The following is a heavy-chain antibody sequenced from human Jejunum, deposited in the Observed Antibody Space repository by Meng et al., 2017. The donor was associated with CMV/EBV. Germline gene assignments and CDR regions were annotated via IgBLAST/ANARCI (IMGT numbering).Heavy chain of an antibody. J-gene: IGHJ3*02. CDR3: ASQGYDFWSGYYAFDI. V-gene: IGHV1-2*02. CDR2: INPNSGGA. CDR1: TFPGHY. Sequence: TFPGHYMHWVRPAPGQGLEWMGRINPNSGGANYAQKFQGRVTMTRDTSISTAYMELNRLRSDDTAVYYCASQGYDFWSGYYAFDIWGQGTKVTVSS. D-gene: IGHD3-3*01.